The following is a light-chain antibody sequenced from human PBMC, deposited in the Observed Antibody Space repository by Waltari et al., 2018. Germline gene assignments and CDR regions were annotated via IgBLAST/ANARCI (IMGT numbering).Light chain of an antibody. J-gene: IGKJ1*01. CDR1: QRVTYNY. V-gene: IGKV3-20*01. Sequence: IVLTQPPGTLSLSLGERATLTCRASQRVTYNYLAWFQRKPGQAPRPPVYGASTRATAIPDRFSGSVSGTDFTLTITRLEPEGFAVYYCQKYGYSSWTFGQGTKVEIK. CDR3: QKYGYSSWT. CDR2: GAS.